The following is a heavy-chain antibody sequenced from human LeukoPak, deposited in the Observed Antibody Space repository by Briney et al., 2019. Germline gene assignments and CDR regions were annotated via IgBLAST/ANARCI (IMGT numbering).Heavy chain of an antibody. V-gene: IGHV1-46*01. Sequence: APVKVSCKASGYTFTSYYMHWVRQAPGQGLEWMGIINPSGGSTSYAQKFQGRVTMTRDTSTSTVYMELSSLRSEDTAVYYCARVGYYDSSGYYGRFDPWGQGTLVTVSS. D-gene: IGHD3-22*01. CDR3: ARVGYYDSSGYYGRFDP. CDR2: INPSGGST. J-gene: IGHJ5*02. CDR1: GYTFTSYY.